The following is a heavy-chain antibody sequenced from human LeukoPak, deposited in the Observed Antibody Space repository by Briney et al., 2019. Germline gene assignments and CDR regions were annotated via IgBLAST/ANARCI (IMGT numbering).Heavy chain of an antibody. CDR3: AREYSASEH. D-gene: IGHD5-12*01. CDR1: GYSFIVYY. V-gene: IGHV1-2*02. J-gene: IGHJ1*01. CDR2: IDPYTGNT. Sequence: ASVTVSFTASGYSFIVYYLHWVRQAPGQGFEWMAGIDPYTGNTHYAQKFQGRITVTSDTSLSTTYMELNWLTSDDTALYYCAREYSASEHWGQGTLVTVSS.